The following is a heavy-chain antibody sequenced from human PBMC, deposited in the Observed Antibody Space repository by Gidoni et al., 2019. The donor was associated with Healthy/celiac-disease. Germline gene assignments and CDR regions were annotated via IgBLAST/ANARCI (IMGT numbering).Heavy chain of an antibody. V-gene: IGHV1-2*02. CDR1: GTTFTDYY. J-gene: IGHJ5*02. CDR3: ARRSIVGASNWLDP. Sequence: QVQLVQSGAAVKKPGASVKVSCKASGTTFTDYYVHWVRQAPGQGLEWMGWINPNSGGTKYAQKFQGRVTMTRDTSIRTAYMELSRLRSDDTAMYYCARRSIVGASNWLDPWGQGTLVTVSS. CDR2: INPNSGGT. D-gene: IGHD1-26*01.